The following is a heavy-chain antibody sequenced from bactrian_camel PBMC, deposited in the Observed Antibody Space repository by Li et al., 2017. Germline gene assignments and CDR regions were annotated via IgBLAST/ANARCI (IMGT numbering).Heavy chain of an antibody. CDR1: GFTFDNYY. CDR3: APRYAFAY. J-gene: IGHJ6*01. V-gene: IGHV3-2*01. Sequence: HVQLVESGGGLVRPGGSLRLSCTTSGFTFDNYYMNWVRQAPGKGLKWVANIEYDGTNTYYADSVKGRFTFSRDNAKNTLYLQMDNLKTEDTAIYYCAPRYAFAYWGQGTQVTVS. CDR2: IEYDGTNT.